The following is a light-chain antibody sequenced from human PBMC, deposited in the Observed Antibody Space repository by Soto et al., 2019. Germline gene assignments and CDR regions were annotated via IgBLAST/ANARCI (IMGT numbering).Light chain of an antibody. V-gene: IGKV4-1*01. Sequence: DIVMTQSPDSLAVSLGERATINCRSSQSVLYTSNNKNYVAWYQKKPRQPPKLLIYWASTRESGVPDRFSGSGSGTDFTLTSSSLQAEDVAVYYCQQYSTSPPTFGQGNKVEVK. CDR3: QQYSTSPPT. J-gene: IGKJ1*01. CDR1: QSVLYTSNNKNY. CDR2: WAS.